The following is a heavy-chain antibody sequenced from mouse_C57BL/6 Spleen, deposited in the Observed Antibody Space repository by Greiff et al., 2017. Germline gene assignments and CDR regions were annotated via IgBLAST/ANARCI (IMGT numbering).Heavy chain of an antibody. CDR2: INPYNGGT. D-gene: IGHD2-1*01. J-gene: IGHJ2*01. V-gene: IGHV1-19*01. CDR1: GYTFTDYY. Sequence: VQLKESGPVLVKPGASVKMSCKASGYTFTDYYMNWVKQSHGKSLEWIGVINPYNGGTSYNQKFKGKATLTVDKSSSTAYMELNSLTSEDSAVYYCARGNPYYFDYWGQGTTLTVSS. CDR3: ARGNPYYFDY.